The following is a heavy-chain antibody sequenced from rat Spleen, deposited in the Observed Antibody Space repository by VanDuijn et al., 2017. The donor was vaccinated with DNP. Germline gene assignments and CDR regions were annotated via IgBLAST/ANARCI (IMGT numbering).Heavy chain of an antibody. CDR3: ARHVLPLRIWDY. CDR2: TNYDGGST. V-gene: IGHV5-22*01. Sequence: EVQLVESGGGLVQPGRSLKLSCAASGFTFSDYYMAWVRLAPAKGLEWVAYTNYDGGSTYNGDSVKSRFTISRDNAKSTLYLQMNSLRSEDMATYYCARHVLPLRIWDYWGQGVTVTVSS. D-gene: IGHD1-6*01. J-gene: IGHJ2*01. CDR1: GFTFSDYY.